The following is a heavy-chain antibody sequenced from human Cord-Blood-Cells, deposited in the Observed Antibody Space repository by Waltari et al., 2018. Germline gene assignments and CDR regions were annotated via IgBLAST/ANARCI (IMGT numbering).Heavy chain of an antibody. Sequence: QVQLVQSGAAVKKPGASVTVSCKASGYTFTGYYMHGRRQAPGQGLEWMGRINPNSGGTNYAQKFQGRVTMTRDTSISTAYMELSRLRSDDTAVYYCARSSSWENGYAFDIWGQGTMVTVSS. D-gene: IGHD6-13*01. V-gene: IGHV1-2*06. CDR3: ARSSSWENGYAFDI. CDR2: INPNSGGT. CDR1: GYTFTGYY. J-gene: IGHJ3*02.